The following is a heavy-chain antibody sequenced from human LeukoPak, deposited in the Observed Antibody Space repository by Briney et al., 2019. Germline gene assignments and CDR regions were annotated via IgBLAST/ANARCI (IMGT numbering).Heavy chain of an antibody. CDR1: GFTFSSYW. CDR2: INSDGSSK. CDR3: ARDPYSGSSLDY. D-gene: IGHD1-26*01. Sequence: PGGSLTLSCAASGFTFSSYWMHWVRQAPGKGLVWVSRINSDGSSKSYADSVKGRFTISRDNVRNTLYLQMKSLRVEDTAVYYCARDPYSGSSLDYWGQGTLVTVSS. J-gene: IGHJ4*02. V-gene: IGHV3-74*01.